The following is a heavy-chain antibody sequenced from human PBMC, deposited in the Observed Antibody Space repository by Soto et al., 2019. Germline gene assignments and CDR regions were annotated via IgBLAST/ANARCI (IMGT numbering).Heavy chain of an antibody. CDR3: ARPTDYHYVMQV. V-gene: IGHV5-51*01. CDR2: IYPHDSDT. CDR1: GYNFHTYW. J-gene: IGHJ6*02. D-gene: IGHD4-17*01. Sequence: GESLKISCKGSGYNFHTYWIAWVRQMPWKGLEWMGFIYPHDSDTRYSPSFRGQVTISADKSINTAYLQWTSLKASDTAIYFCARPTDYHYVMQVWGQGTTVTV.